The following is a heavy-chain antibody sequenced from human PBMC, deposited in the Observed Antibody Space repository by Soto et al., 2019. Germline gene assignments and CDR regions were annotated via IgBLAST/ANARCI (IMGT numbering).Heavy chain of an antibody. Sequence: QVQLQESGPGLVKPSETLSLTCTVSGGSISSYYWSWIRQPAGKGLEWIGRIYTSGSTNYNPSLKSRVTMSVDTSKNQSSLKLSSVAAADTAVYYCARDSSRPLDYGMDVWGQGTTVTVSS. CDR2: IYTSGST. CDR3: ARDSSRPLDYGMDV. D-gene: IGHD6-13*01. CDR1: GGSISSYY. J-gene: IGHJ6*02. V-gene: IGHV4-4*07.